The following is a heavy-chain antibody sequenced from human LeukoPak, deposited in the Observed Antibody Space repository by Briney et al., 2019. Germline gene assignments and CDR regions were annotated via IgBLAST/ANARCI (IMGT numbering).Heavy chain of an antibody. CDR1: GGSISSSSYY. CDR2: IKQDGSEK. CDR3: ARVGGYSSSFIFDY. Sequence: ETLSLTCTVSGGSISSSSYYWGWIRQPPGKGLEWVANIKQDGSEKYYVDSVKGRFTISRDNAKNSLYLQMNSLRAEDTAVYYCARVGGYSSSFIFDYWGQGTLVTVSS. J-gene: IGHJ4*02. D-gene: IGHD6-13*01. V-gene: IGHV3-7*01.